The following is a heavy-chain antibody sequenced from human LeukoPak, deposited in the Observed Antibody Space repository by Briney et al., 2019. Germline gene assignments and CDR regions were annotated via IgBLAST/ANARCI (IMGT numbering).Heavy chain of an antibody. J-gene: IGHJ4*02. CDR2: ISGSGGST. CDR1: GFTFSSYA. D-gene: IGHD2-2*02. Sequence: TGGSLRLSCAASGFTFSSYAMSWVRQAPGKGLEWVSAISGSGGSTYYADSVKGRFTISRDSSKNTLYLQMNSLRGEDTAIYYCAKELGHTLPFDCWGQGTLVTVSS. CDR3: AKELGHTLPFDC. V-gene: IGHV3-23*01.